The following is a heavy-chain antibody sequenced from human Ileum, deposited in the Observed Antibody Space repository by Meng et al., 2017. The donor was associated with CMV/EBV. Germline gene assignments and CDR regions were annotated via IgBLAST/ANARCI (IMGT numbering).Heavy chain of an antibody. CDR1: GYTFSGYD. D-gene: IGHD3-9*01. CDR2: TNPNRGGT. V-gene: IGHV1-2*02. J-gene: IGHJ4*02. CDR3: ARGPLLRYVYWFLDY. Sequence: VERGAMGAEGKKPGASREVPGTASGYTFSGYDTHGVRKVPGQALEWMGWTNPNRGGTKYDRKFQGRLTVIRDRSTSTAYMERSRWRTEDTAVYYCARGPLLRYVYWFLDYWCQGSLVTVSS.